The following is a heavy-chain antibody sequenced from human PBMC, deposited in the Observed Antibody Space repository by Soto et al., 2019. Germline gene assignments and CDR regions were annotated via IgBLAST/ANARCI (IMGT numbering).Heavy chain of an antibody. J-gene: IGHJ4*02. D-gene: IGHD3-22*01. CDR3: WAGQRRTIVVEDY. V-gene: IGHV4-39*01. Sequence: QLQLQESGPGLVKPSETLSLTCTVSGGSISSSRYYWGWIRQPPGKGLEWIGSIYYSGSTYYNPSLKSRVTISVDTSKNQFSLKLSSVTAADTAVYYCWAGQRRTIVVEDYWGQGTLVTVSS. CDR2: IYYSGST. CDR1: GGSISSSRYY.